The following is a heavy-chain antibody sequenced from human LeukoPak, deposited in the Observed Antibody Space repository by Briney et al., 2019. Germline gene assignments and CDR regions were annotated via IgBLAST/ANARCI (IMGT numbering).Heavy chain of an antibody. V-gene: IGHV3-33*01. CDR3: ARGRSDPNYYYYGMDV. Sequence: LGGSLRLSCAASGFTFSSYGMHWVRQAPGKGLEWVAVIWYDGSNKYYADSVKGRFTISRDNSKNTLHLQMNSLRAEDTAVYYCARGRSDPNYYYYGMDVWGQGTTVTVSS. CDR1: GFTFSSYG. J-gene: IGHJ6*02. CDR2: IWYDGSNK.